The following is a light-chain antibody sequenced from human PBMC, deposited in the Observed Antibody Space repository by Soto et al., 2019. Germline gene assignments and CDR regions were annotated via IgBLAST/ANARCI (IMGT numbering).Light chain of an antibody. CDR2: YDS. J-gene: IGLJ2*01. V-gene: IGLV3-21*04. CDR3: QVWDSSSDHVI. Sequence: SYELTQTPSVSVAPGKTARITCGGNNIGSKSVHWYQQKPGQAPVLVIYYDSDRPSGIPERFSGSNSGNTATLTISRVEAGDGADYSCQVWDSSSDHVIFGGGTKLTVL. CDR1: NIGSKS.